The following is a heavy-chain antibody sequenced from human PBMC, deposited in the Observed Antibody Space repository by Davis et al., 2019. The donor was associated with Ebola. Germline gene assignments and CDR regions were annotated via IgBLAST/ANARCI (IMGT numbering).Heavy chain of an antibody. CDR1: GGSVSSGSYY. Sequence: SETLSLTCTVSGGSVSSGSYYWSWIRQPPGKGLEWIGSIYYSGSTYYNPSLKSRVTISVDTSKNQFSLKLSSVTAADTAVYYCARDPGRRIQLWSLDYWGQGTLVTVSS. V-gene: IGHV4-39*02. CDR3: ARDPGRRIQLWSLDY. J-gene: IGHJ4*02. D-gene: IGHD5-18*01. CDR2: IYYSGST.